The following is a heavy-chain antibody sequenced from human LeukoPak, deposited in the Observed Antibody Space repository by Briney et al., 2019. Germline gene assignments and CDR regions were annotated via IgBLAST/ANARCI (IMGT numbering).Heavy chain of an antibody. CDR1: GFTFSSFS. Sequence: GGSLILSCAASGFTFSSFSMNWVRQAPGKGLEWISYVSKASDNRYYADSVKGRFTVSRDNAKNLVYLQMDNLRDEDTAIYYCTRDWEMATIAAAALGFWGQGTRVTVSS. CDR2: VSKASDNR. V-gene: IGHV3-48*02. D-gene: IGHD6-13*01. CDR3: TRDWEMATIAAAALGF. J-gene: IGHJ4*02.